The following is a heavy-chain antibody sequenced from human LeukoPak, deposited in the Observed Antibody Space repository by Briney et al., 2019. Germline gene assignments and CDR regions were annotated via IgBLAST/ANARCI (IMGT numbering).Heavy chain of an antibody. CDR1: GFTFSSYA. CDR2: INHSGST. J-gene: IGHJ4*02. CDR3: ARDSPVPRNYGSGSYSSY. Sequence: GSLRLSCAASGFTFSSYAMSWIRQPPGKGLEWIGEINHSGSTNYNPSLKSRVTISVDTSKNQFSLKLSSVTAADTAVYYCARDSPVPRNYGSGSYSSYWGQGTLVTVSS. V-gene: IGHV4-34*01. D-gene: IGHD3-10*01.